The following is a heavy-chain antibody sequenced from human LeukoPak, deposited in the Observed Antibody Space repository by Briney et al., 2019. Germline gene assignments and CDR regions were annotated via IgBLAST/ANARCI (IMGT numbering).Heavy chain of an antibody. Sequence: SETLSLTCTVSGGSISSLYWSWIRQPAGKGLEWIGRIYTSGSTNYNPSLKSRVTMSVDTSKNQFSLKLSSVTAADTAVYYCARSPSAAILRRLSGWFDPWGQGTLVTVSS. D-gene: IGHD2-2*02. CDR2: IYTSGST. CDR3: ARSPSAAILRRLSGWFDP. V-gene: IGHV4-4*07. J-gene: IGHJ5*02. CDR1: GGSISSLY.